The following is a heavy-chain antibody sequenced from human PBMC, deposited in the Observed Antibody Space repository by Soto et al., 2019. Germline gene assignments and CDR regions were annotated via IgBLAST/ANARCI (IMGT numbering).Heavy chain of an antibody. CDR3: ARNLFDSRGYPPEF. Sequence: PSETLSLTCTISGVSISSGKWWSWVRQPPGEGLEWIGEIFHTGNTDYKPSLKSRVSILVDKSKNQFSLNLDSVTAADTAVYYCARNLFDSRGYPPEFRGQGILVTVSS. D-gene: IGHD3-22*01. V-gene: IGHV4-4*02. CDR1: GVSISSGKW. J-gene: IGHJ4*02. CDR2: IFHTGNT.